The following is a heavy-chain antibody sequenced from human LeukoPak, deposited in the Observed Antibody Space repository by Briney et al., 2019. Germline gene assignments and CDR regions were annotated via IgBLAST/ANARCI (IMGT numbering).Heavy chain of an antibody. J-gene: IGHJ6*02. Sequence: GGSLRLSCAASGFTVSNIFMNWVRQAPGKGLEWVSIIYSGGSTYYADSVKGRFTISRDNSKNTLDLQMNSLRAEDTAVYYCARMPFTRNDYYGLDVWGQGTTVTVSS. CDR3: ARMPFTRNDYYGLDV. V-gene: IGHV3-66*01. D-gene: IGHD3-10*01. CDR2: IYSGGST. CDR1: GFTVSNIF.